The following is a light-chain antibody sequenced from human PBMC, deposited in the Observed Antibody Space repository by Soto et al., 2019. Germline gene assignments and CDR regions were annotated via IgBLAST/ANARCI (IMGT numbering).Light chain of an antibody. Sequence: IILSQSPATLSLSPGERATLSCRASQSVGDYLAWYQQKPGQAPRLLIYGASSRATGVPDRFSGSGSGTDFTLTISRLQPDDFATYYCQHYNSYSEAFGQGTKVDIK. CDR3: QHYNSYSEA. J-gene: IGKJ1*01. V-gene: IGKV3-20*01. CDR1: QSVGDY. CDR2: GAS.